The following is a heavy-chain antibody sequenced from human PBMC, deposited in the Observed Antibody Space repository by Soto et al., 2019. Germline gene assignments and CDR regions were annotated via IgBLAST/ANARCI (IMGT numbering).Heavy chain of an antibody. V-gene: IGHV3-9*01. Sequence: EVQLVESGGGLVQPGRSLRLSCAASGFTFDDYAMHWVRQVPGKGLEWVSGINWNSGSIGYADSVKGRFAISRDNAKNSLHLQMNSLRAEDTAVYFCVRVGHDGSYFDYWGQGTLVTVSS. J-gene: IGHJ4*02. CDR3: VRVGHDGSYFDY. CDR1: GFTFDDYA. CDR2: INWNSGSI. D-gene: IGHD3-10*01.